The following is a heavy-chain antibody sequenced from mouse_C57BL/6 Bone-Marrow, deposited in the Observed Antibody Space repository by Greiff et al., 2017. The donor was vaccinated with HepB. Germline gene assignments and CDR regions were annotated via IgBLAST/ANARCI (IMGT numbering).Heavy chain of an antibody. Sequence: VQLQQSGPELVKPGASVKISCKASGYTFTDYYMNWVKQSHGKSLEWIGDINPNNGGTSYNQKFKGKATLTVDKSSSTAYMELRSLTSEDSAVYYCASFSTVVANYAMDYWGQGTSVTVSS. V-gene: IGHV1-26*01. CDR1: GYTFTDYY. D-gene: IGHD1-1*01. CDR2: INPNNGGT. J-gene: IGHJ4*01. CDR3: ASFSTVVANYAMDY.